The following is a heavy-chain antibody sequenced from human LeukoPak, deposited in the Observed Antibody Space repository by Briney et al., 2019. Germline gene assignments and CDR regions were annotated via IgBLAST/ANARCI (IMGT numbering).Heavy chain of an antibody. D-gene: IGHD3-10*01. V-gene: IGHV4-59*01. J-gene: IGHJ3*02. CDR3: ARDGNYGSGSYGAFDI. CDR1: GGSISSYY. Sequence: SETLSLTCTVSGGSISSYYWSWIRQPPGKGLEGIGYIYYSGSTNYNPSLKSRVTISVDTSKNQFSLKLSSVTAADTAVYYCARDGNYGSGSYGAFDIWGQGTMVTVSS. CDR2: IYYSGST.